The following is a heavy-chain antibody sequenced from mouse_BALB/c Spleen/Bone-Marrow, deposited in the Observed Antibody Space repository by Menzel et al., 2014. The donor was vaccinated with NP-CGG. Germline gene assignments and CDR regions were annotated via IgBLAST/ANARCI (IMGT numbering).Heavy chain of an antibody. V-gene: IGHV1-9*01. J-gene: IGHJ2*01. CDR2: ILPGSGSS. CDR3: ARGIRNYFDY. D-gene: IGHD3-2*02. CDR1: GYTFSNYW. Sequence: VQLQQSGAELMKPGASVKISCKATGYTFSNYWIEWVKRRPGHGLEWIGEILPGSGSSQYNEEFKGKATFTADTSSNTAYMQLSSLTSEDSAVYYCARGIRNYFDYWGQGTTLTVSS.